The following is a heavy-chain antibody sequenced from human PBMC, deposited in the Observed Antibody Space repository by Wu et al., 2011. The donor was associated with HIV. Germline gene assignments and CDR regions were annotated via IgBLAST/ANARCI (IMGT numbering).Heavy chain of an antibody. Sequence: QVQLVQSGAEVKKPGSSVKVSCKASGGTFSSYAISWVRQGPAQGLEWMGRIIPIFGATTYAQKFQGRVTMTRDTSTSTFYMELSSLISDDTAIYYCARDWGGLEVPSGWKFDYWGQGTLVTVSS. V-gene: IGHV1-69*05. CDR3: ARDWGGLEVPSGWKFDY. CDR2: IIPIFGAT. CDR1: GGTFSSYA. D-gene: IGHD2-2*01. J-gene: IGHJ4*02.